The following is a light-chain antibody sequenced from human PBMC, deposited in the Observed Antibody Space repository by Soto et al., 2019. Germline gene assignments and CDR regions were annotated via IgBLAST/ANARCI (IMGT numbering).Light chain of an antibody. V-gene: IGLV2-14*01. CDR3: GSYASATLI. Sequence: QSALTQPASVSGSPGQSITISWTGTSNDIGAYNYVSWYQQYPGKVPTLLIYEVTFRPSGVSNRFSGSKSGNTASLTISGLQTEDEADYYCGSYASATLIFGGGTKLTVL. CDR1: SNDIGAYNY. CDR2: EVT. J-gene: IGLJ2*01.